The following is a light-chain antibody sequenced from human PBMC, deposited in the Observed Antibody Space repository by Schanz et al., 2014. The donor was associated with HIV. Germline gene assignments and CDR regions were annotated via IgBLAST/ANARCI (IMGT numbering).Light chain of an antibody. CDR1: QSVSSSQ. Sequence: EIVLTQSPGTLSLSPGDRATLSCRATQSVSSSQLAWYQQTPGQAPRLLIYGVSIRATGIPDRFTGSGSGTDFTLTINRLEPEDFAVFYCQHYSTSPITFGQGTRLEIK. V-gene: IGKV3-20*01. CDR3: QHYSTSPIT. J-gene: IGKJ5*01. CDR2: GVS.